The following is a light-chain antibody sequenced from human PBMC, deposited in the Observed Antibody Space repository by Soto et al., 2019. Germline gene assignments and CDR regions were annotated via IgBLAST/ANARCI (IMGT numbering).Light chain of an antibody. CDR3: QHYYSFPYS. J-gene: IGKJ2*01. V-gene: IGKV4-1*01. Sequence: IVLTQSPESLAVSLGERATINCKSSQSLLYTSNNKHYLAWYQQKPGQPPKLLIYWPSTREYGVTDRFSGSGSGTDFTLTISTLQAEDVAVYYCQHYYSFPYSFGQGTKLEIK. CDR1: QSLLYTSNNKHY. CDR2: WPS.